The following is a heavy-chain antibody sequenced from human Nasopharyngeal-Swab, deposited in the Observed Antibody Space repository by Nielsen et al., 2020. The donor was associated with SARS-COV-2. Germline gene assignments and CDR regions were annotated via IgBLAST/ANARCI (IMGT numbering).Heavy chain of an antibody. D-gene: IGHD3-10*01. CDR2: IKQDGSEK. CDR1: GFTFSSHW. J-gene: IGHJ4*02. CDR3: ARAWFGELLPIDY. Sequence: GGPLRPPCAASGFTFSSHWMSWVRQPPGKGLEWVANIKQDGSEKYYVDSVKGRFTISRDNAKNSLYLQMNSLRAEDTAVYYCARAWFGELLPIDYWGQGTLVTVSS. V-gene: IGHV3-7*01.